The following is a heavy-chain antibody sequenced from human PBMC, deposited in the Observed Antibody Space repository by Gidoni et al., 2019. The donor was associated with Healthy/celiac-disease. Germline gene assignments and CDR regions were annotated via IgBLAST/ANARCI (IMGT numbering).Heavy chain of an antibody. V-gene: IGHV1-8*01. J-gene: IGHJ6*02. Sequence: QVQLVQSGAEVKKPGASVKVSCKASGYTFTSYDINWVRQATGQGLEWMGWMNPNSGNTGYAQKFQGRVTMTRNTSISTAYMELSSLRSEDTAVYYCARVGYDFWSGYFGPTGMDVWGQGTTVTVSS. CDR1: GYTFTSYD. CDR3: ARVGYDFWSGYFGPTGMDV. CDR2: MNPNSGNT. D-gene: IGHD3-3*01.